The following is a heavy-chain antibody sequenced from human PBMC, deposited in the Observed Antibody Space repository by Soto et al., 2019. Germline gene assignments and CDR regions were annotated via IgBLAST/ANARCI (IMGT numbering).Heavy chain of an antibody. J-gene: IGHJ6*03. D-gene: IGHD2-15*01. CDR2: IQSGGTT. Sequence: GGSLRLSCAASGFTVSSKYMTWVRQAPGKGLEWVSLIQSGGTTYYADSVKGRFTISRDTSENTLHLQMDSLRVEDTAVYYCARDDVLCDGGRCYEIPLDVWGNGPTVTV. CDR3: ARDDVLCDGGRCYEIPLDV. V-gene: IGHV3-66*01. CDR1: GFTVSSKY.